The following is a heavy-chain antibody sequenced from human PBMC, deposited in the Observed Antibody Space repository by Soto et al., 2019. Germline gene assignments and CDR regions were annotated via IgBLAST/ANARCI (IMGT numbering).Heavy chain of an antibody. J-gene: IGHJ3*02. Sequence: ASVKVSCKASGFTFTSSAVQWVRQARGQRLEWIGWIVVGSGNTNYAQKFQERVTMTRDMSTSTAYMELSSLRSDDTAVYYCAREGRWELLRDAFDIWGQGTMVTVSS. CDR1: GFTFTSSA. CDR3: AREGRWELLRDAFDI. D-gene: IGHD1-26*01. V-gene: IGHV1-58*01. CDR2: IVVGSGNT.